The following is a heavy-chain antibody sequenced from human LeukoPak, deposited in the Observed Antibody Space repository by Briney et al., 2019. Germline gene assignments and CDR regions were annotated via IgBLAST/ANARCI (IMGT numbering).Heavy chain of an antibody. CDR1: GLTSSRYT. J-gene: IGHJ6*02. Sequence: PGRSLRLSCAASGLTSSRYTTRSGRAAPQKRRWRVSAISVIGGRTSYADPAKGRFTFPRANSKNTLYLKMNILRAEAPAVNYCANSRMNYYYYGMDVWGHGTTVTVSS. CDR2: ISVIGGRT. V-gene: IGHV3-23*01. CDR3: ANSRMNYYYYGMDV. D-gene: IGHD2-8*01.